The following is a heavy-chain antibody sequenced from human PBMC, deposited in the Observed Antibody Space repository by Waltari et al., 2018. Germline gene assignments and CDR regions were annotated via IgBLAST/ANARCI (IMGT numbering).Heavy chain of an antibody. Sequence: EVQLVESGGGLVQPGRSLRLSCAASGFTFDDYAMHWVRQAQGKGLEWVSGISWNSGSIGYADSVKGRFTISRDNAKNSLYLQMNSLRAEDTALYYCAKDPRVGSSSSCEYFQHWGQGTLVTVSS. CDR3: AKDPRVGSSSSCEYFQH. V-gene: IGHV3-9*01. CDR2: ISWNSGSI. J-gene: IGHJ1*01. D-gene: IGHD6-6*01. CDR1: GFTFDDYA.